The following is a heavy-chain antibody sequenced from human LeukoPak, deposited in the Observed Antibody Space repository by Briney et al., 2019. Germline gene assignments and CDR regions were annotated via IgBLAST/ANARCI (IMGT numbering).Heavy chain of an antibody. V-gene: IGHV4-59*11. CDR1: GGSISSHY. Sequence: SETLSLTCTVSGGSISSHYWSWIRQPPGKGLEWIGYIYYSGSTNYNTSLKSRVTISVDTSKNQFTLKLSSVTAADTAVYYCAGRAPSLYYYYFYMDVWGKGTTVTVS. CDR3: AGRAPSLYYYYFYMDV. J-gene: IGHJ6*03. CDR2: IYYSGST. D-gene: IGHD2-2*01.